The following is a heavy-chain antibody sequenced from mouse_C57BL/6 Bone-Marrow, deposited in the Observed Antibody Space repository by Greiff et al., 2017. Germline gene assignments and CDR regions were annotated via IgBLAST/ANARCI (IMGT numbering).Heavy chain of an antibody. CDR3: ARPTTGWYFDG. J-gene: IGHJ1*03. D-gene: IGHD2-12*01. V-gene: IGHV1-52*01. Sequence: QVQLQQPGAELVRPGSSVKLSCKASGYTFTSYWMHWVKQRPIQGLEWIGNIDPSDSETHYNQKFKDKATLTVDKSSSTAYMQLSSLTSEDSAVYYCARPTTGWYFDGWGTGTTVTVSS. CDR1: GYTFTSYW. CDR2: IDPSDSET.